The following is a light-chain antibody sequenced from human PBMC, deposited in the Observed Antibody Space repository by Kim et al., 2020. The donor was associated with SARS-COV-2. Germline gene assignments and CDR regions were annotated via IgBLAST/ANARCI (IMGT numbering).Light chain of an antibody. V-gene: IGLV1-44*01. Sequence: ELTQPPSASGTPGQRLTISCSGSTSNIGGNSVNWYKQLPGTAPKLLIYSNIQRPSGVPHRFSGSKSGTSASLAISGLQSEDEADYYCAAWDDSLYGWVFGGGTKLTVL. CDR1: TSNIGGNS. CDR3: AAWDDSLYGWV. J-gene: IGLJ3*02. CDR2: SNI.